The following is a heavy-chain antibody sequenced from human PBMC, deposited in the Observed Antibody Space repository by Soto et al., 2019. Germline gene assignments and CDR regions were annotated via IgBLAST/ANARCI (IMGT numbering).Heavy chain of an antibody. CDR2: ISYDGSNK. CDR3: AKDTGGYIVATGDAFDI. CDR1: GFTFSSYG. D-gene: IGHD5-12*01. J-gene: IGHJ3*02. Sequence: GGSLRLSCAASGFTFSSYGMHWVRQAPGKGLEWVAVISYDGSNKYYADSVKGRFTISRDNSKNTLYLQMNSLRAEDTAVYYCAKDTGGYIVATGDAFDIWGQGTMVTVSS. V-gene: IGHV3-30*18.